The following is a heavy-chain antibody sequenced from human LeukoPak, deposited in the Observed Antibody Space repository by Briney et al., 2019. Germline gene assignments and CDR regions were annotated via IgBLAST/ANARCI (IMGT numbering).Heavy chain of an antibody. V-gene: IGHV4-61*08. CDR2: IYYSGST. CDR3: ARVTYSSGSGSFDP. D-gene: IGHD6-19*01. CDR1: GGSISSGGYY. Sequence: PSETLSLTCTVSGGSISSGGYYWSWIRQHPGKGLEWIGYIYYSGSTNYNPSLKSRVTISVDTSKNQFSLKLSSVTAADTAVYYCARVTYSSGSGSFDPWGQGTLVTVSS. J-gene: IGHJ5*02.